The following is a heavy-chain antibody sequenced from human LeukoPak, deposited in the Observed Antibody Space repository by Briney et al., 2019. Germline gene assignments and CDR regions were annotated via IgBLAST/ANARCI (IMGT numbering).Heavy chain of an antibody. CDR1: GFTFSSYA. CDR2: ITGSGCNT. V-gene: IGHV3-23*01. J-gene: IGHJ6*02. D-gene: IGHD3-3*01. CDR3: AKGNYGFWSGYSMARYYYYGMDV. Sequence: GGSLRLSCTASGFTFSSYAMSWVRQAPGKGLEWVSSITGSGCNTYYADSVKGRFTISRDNSKNTLYLQMDSLRAEDTAVYYCAKGNYGFWSGYSMARYYYYGMDVWGQGTTVTVSS.